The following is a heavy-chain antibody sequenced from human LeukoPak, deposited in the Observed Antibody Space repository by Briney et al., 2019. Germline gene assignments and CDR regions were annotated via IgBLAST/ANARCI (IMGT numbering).Heavy chain of an antibody. J-gene: IGHJ5*02. CDR3: ARHGEYYDSSGYYSLRYWFDP. CDR2: IYPSDSYT. CDR1: GYSFTSYW. D-gene: IGHD3-22*01. Sequence: GESLKISCKGSGYSFTSYWISWVRQMPGKGLEWMGRIYPSDSYTNYSPSFQGHVTISADKSISTAYLQWSSLKASDTAVYYCARHGEYYDSSGYYSLRYWFDPWGQGTLVTVSS. V-gene: IGHV5-10-1*01.